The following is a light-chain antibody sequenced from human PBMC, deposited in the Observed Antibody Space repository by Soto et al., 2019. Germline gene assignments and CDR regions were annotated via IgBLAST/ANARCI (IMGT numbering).Light chain of an antibody. V-gene: IGLV2-14*01. CDR2: EVS. CDR1: SSDIGSYNY. CDR3: SSHTTYSTRV. Sequence: QSALTQPASVSGSPGQSIAISCTGTSSDIGSYNYVSWYQQHPGKAPKLMTHEVSNRPSGVSDRFSGSKSGNTASLTISGLQADDEADYYCSSHTTYSTRVFGTGTKVTVL. J-gene: IGLJ1*01.